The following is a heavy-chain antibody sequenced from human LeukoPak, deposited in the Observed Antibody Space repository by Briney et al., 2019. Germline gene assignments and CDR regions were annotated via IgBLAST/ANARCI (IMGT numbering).Heavy chain of an antibody. D-gene: IGHD5-24*01. CDR1: GGSIRSGSYF. CDR3: ARSNDRDGYNFGY. V-gene: IGHV4-39*07. J-gene: IGHJ4*02. Sequence: PSETLSLTCTVSGGSIRSGSYFRGCIRQPPGKGLEWIGSIYYSGSTYYNPFLKSRVTISGATSKKPFSLKLSSVTAADTAAYYCARSNDRDGYNFGYWGQGTLVTVSS. CDR2: IYYSGST.